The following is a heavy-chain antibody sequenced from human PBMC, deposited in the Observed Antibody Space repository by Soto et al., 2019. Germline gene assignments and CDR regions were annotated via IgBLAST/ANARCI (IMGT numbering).Heavy chain of an antibody. CDR3: AKHLIGGRLQSPFDL. D-gene: IGHD3-22*01. V-gene: IGHV3-23*01. CDR1: GFSFGTYT. Sequence: GGSLRLSCAVSGFSFGTYTVNWVCQAPGMGLEWVSGLSDSVGTTHYAYSVKGRFTISRDKSKNTLYLQMNNLRAEDTAVYYCAKHLIGGRLQSPFDLWGQGTQVTVPQ. CDR2: LSDSVGTT. J-gene: IGHJ4*02.